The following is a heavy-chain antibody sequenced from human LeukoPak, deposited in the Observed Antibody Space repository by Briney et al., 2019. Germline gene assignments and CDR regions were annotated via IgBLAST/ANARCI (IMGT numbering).Heavy chain of an antibody. D-gene: IGHD6-19*01. J-gene: IGHJ5*02. Sequence: GGSLRLSCAASGFTFSSYAMHWVRQAPGKGLEWVAVISYDESSKYYADSVKGRFTISRDNSKNTLYLQMNSLRDEDTAVYYCAREQWLDPNWFDPWGQGTLVTVSS. CDR1: GFTFSSYA. CDR2: ISYDESSK. V-gene: IGHV3-30-3*01. CDR3: AREQWLDPNWFDP.